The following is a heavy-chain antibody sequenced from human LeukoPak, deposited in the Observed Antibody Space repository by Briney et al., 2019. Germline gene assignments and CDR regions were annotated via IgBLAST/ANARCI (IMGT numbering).Heavy chain of an antibody. CDR2: ISGSGGST. D-gene: IGHD6-19*01. CDR1: GFTFSSYA. CDR3: AKDVPLGRSSGWFDY. V-gene: IGHV3-23*01. Sequence: QPGGSLRLSCSASGFTFSSYAMSWLRQAPGKGLEWVSAISGSGGSTYYADSVKGRFTISRDNSKNTLYLQMNSLRAEDTAVYYCAKDVPLGRSSGWFDYWGQGTLVTVSS. J-gene: IGHJ4*02.